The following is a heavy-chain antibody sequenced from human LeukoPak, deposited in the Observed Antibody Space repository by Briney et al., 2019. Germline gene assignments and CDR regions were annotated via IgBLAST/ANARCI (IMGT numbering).Heavy chain of an antibody. D-gene: IGHD6-13*01. CDR2: ISGSGGST. V-gene: IGHV3-23*01. CDR1: GFTFSSYA. Sequence: GGSLRLSCAASGFTFSSYAMSWVRQAPGKGLEWVSAISGSGGSTYYADSVKGRFTISRDNSKNTLYLQANSLRAEDTAVYYCAKGQGDQQLVLYYFYHGMGVWGQGTTVIVSS. J-gene: IGHJ6*02. CDR3: AKGQGDQQLVLYYFYHGMGV.